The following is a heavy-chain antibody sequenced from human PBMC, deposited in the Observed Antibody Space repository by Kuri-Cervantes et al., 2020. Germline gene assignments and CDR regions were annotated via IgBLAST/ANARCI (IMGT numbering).Heavy chain of an antibody. V-gene: IGHV3-20*04. Sequence: ETLSLTCAASGFTFDDYGMGWVRQAPGKGLEWVSGINWNGGSTGYADSVKGRFTISRDNAKNSLFLQMNSLRPEDTALYYRAKSRDGYTFAAFDIWGQGTMVTVSS. CDR2: INWNGGST. J-gene: IGHJ3*02. CDR1: GFTFDDYG. CDR3: AKSRDGYTFAAFDI. D-gene: IGHD5-24*01.